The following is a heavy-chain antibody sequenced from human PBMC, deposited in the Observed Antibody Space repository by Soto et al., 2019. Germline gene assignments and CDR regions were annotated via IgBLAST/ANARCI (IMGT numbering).Heavy chain of an antibody. D-gene: IGHD3-22*01. V-gene: IGHV4-39*07. CDR2: MYYNVGT. CDR3: ARLDDSSGYSYYFDY. J-gene: IGHJ4*02. CDR1: GSSISSSGYY. Sequence: SETLSLTCIVSGSSISSSGYYWGWIRQPPGKGLEWIASMYYNVGTYYNPSLKSRVTISVDTSKNQFSLKLSSVTAADTAVYYCARLDDSSGYSYYFDYWGQGTLVTVSS.